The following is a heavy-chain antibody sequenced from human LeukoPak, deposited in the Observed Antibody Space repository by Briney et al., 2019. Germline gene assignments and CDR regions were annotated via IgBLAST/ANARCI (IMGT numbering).Heavy chain of an antibody. CDR3: ARGDGYCSSTSRYAGPSYGLDV. CDR2: ISSSGRTI. V-gene: IGHV3-48*03. D-gene: IGHD2-2*03. Sequence: PGRSLRLSCAASGFTFSSYAMHWVRQAPGKGPEWVSYISSSGRTIFYADSVKGRFTISRDNAKNSLYLQMNSLRAEDTAVYHCARGDGYCSSTSRYAGPSYGLDVWGQGTTVTVSS. CDR1: GFTFSSYA. J-gene: IGHJ6*02.